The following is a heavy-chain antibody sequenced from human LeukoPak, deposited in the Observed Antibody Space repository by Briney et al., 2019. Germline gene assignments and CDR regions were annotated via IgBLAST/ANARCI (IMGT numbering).Heavy chain of an antibody. CDR3: AKDDSGSSYPYYYYMDV. J-gene: IGHJ6*03. CDR2: ISGSGGRT. D-gene: IGHD1-26*01. CDR1: GFTFSNYG. V-gene: IGHV3-23*01. Sequence: GGSLRLSCAVSGFTFSNYGMSWVRQAPGKGLEWVSTISGSGGRTYYADSVKGRFTISRDNSKNTLYLQMNSLRAEDTAVYYCAKDDSGSSYPYYYYMDVWGKGTTVTISS.